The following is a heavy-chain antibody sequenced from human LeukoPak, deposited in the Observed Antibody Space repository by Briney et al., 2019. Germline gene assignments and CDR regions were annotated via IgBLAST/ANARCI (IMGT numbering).Heavy chain of an antibody. CDR1: GGSISSYY. Sequence: PSETLSLTCTVSGGSISSYYWSWIRQPPGKGLEWIGYIYYSGSTNYNPSLKSRVTISIDTSKNQFSLKVSSVTAADTAVYYCARRSTVHDFDYWGQGTLVTVSS. V-gene: IGHV4-59*08. CDR3: ARRSTVHDFDY. D-gene: IGHD1-1*01. J-gene: IGHJ4*02. CDR2: IYYSGST.